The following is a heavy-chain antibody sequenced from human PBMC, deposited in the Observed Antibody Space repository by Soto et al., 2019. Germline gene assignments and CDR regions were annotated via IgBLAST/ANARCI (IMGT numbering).Heavy chain of an antibody. Sequence: ASVKVSCKASGYTFTTYAMHWLRQAPGQRLERMGWINTGSGNTKYSQKFQGRVTITRDTSASTAYMDLSSLRSEDTAVYYCARNATGVTGNFGYWGQGSLGGVSS. CDR2: INTGSGNT. V-gene: IGHV1-3*04. D-gene: IGHD1-20*01. CDR3: ARNATGVTGNFGY. CDR1: GYTFTTYA. J-gene: IGHJ4*02.